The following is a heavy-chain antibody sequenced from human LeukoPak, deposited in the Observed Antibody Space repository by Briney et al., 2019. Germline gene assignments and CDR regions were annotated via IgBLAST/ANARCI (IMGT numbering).Heavy chain of an antibody. CDR2: IYYSGST. V-gene: IGHV4-39*07. D-gene: IGHD1-1*01. J-gene: IGHJ4*02. CDR1: GGSISSSSYY. Sequence: LETLSLTCTVSGGSISSSSYYWGWIRQPPGKGLEWIGSIYYSGSTYYNPSLKSRVTISVDTSRNQFSLKLSSVTAADTAVYYCARALNDYASYYFDYWGQGTLVTVSS. CDR3: ARALNDYASYYFDY.